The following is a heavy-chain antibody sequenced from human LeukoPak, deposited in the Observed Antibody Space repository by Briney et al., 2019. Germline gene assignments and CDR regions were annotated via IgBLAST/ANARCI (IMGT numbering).Heavy chain of an antibody. CDR1: GFPFSSYS. Sequence: GGSLRLSCAASGFPFSSYSMNWLPEAPGKALEGVSYIRSSRCTIYYAEYVKGGFTISRDNAKNSLYLQMNSLRAEDTAVYYCATGGSYYDSSGYYYTTGADYWGQGTLVTVSS. D-gene: IGHD3-22*01. J-gene: IGHJ4*02. V-gene: IGHV3-48*01. CDR3: ATGGSYYDSSGYYYTTGADY. CDR2: IRSSRCTI.